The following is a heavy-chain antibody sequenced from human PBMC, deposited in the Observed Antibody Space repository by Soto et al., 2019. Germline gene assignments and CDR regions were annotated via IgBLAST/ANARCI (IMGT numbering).Heavy chain of an antibody. CDR1: GGSSSGYY. Sequence: TSETLSLPWTVSGGSSSGYYCSWIRQPPGKGLEWIGYIYYSGSTNYNPSLKSRVTISVDTSKNQFSLKLSSVTAADTAVYYCARERGTVGDFDYWGRGTLVTVSS. CDR2: IYYSGST. CDR3: ARERGTVGDFDY. V-gene: IGHV4-59*01. D-gene: IGHD3-16*01. J-gene: IGHJ4*02.